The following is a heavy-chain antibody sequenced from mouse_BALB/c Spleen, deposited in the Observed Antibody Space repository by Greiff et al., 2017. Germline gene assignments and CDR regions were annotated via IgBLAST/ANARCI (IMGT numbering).Heavy chain of an antibody. V-gene: IGHV14-3*02. D-gene: IGHD2-4*01. Sequence: VHVKQSGAELVKPGASVKLSCTASGFNIKDTYMHWVKQRPEQGLEWIGRIDPANGNTKYDPKFQGKATITADTSSNTAYLQLSSLTSEDTAVYYCARDGLYDYAPWGQGTLVTVSA. CDR2: IDPANGNT. CDR1: GFNIKDTY. J-gene: IGHJ3*01. CDR3: ARDGLYDYAP.